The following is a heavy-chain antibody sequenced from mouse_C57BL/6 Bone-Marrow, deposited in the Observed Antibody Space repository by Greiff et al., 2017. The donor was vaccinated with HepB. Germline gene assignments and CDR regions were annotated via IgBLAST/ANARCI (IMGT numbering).Heavy chain of an antibody. CDR2: IYPGSGST. D-gene: IGHD1-1*01. V-gene: IGHV1-55*01. J-gene: IGHJ1*03. CDR3: ARSVVARYWYFDV. CDR1: GYTFTSYW. Sequence: QVQLQQSGAELVKPGASVKMSCKASGYTFTSYWITWVKQRPGQGLEWIGDIYPGSGSTNYNEKFKSKATLTVETSSSTAYMQRISLTSEDSAVYYCARSVVARYWYFDVWGTGTTVTVSS.